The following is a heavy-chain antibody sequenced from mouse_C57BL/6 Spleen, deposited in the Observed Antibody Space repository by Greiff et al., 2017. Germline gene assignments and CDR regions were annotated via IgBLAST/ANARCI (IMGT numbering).Heavy chain of an antibody. CDR1: GYTFTSYW. Sequence: QVQLQQPGAELVRPGTSVKLSCKASGYTFTSYWMHWVKQRPGQGLEWIGVIDPSDSYTNYNQKFKGKATLTVDTSSSTAYMQLSSLTSEDSAVYYCARVDDYDRGDYWGQGTTLTVSS. J-gene: IGHJ2*01. V-gene: IGHV1-59*01. CDR2: IDPSDSYT. CDR3: ARVDDYDRGDY. D-gene: IGHD2-4*01.